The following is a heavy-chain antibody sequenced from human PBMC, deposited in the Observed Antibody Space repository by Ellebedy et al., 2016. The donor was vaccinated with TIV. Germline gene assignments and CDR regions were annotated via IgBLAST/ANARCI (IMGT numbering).Heavy chain of an antibody. CDR2: IKQDGSEK. V-gene: IGHV3-7*01. CDR1: GFTFSSYW. J-gene: IGHJ4*02. Sequence: GESLKISCAASGFTFSSYWMSWVRQTSGKGLEWVANIKQDGSEKYYVDSVKGRFTISRDNAQNTLYLQMNSLRAEDMAVYYCARAGIVVVPAAIGVWGQGTLVSVSS. D-gene: IGHD2-2*01. CDR3: ARAGIVVVPAAIGV.